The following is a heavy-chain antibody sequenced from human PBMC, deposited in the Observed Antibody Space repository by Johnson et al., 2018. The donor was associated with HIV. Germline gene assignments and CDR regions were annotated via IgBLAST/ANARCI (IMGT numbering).Heavy chain of an antibody. V-gene: IGHV3-33*06. CDR2: IWYDGSNN. CDR3: AKDVAGSSGYYGGAFDI. Sequence: QVQLVESGGGVVQPGRSLRLSCAASGFTFSSYAMHWVRQAPGKGLEWVAVIWYDGSNNYYADSVKGRFTISRDNSKNTLYLQMKSLRAEDTAVYYCAKDVAGSSGYYGGAFDIWGPGTMVTVSS. D-gene: IGHD3-22*01. J-gene: IGHJ3*02. CDR1: GFTFSSYA.